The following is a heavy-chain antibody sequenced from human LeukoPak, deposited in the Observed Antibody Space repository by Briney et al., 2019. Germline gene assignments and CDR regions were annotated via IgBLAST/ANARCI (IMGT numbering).Heavy chain of an antibody. V-gene: IGHV1-8*03. CDR3: ARSHRGYYYGSGSIDAFDI. J-gene: IGHJ3*02. Sequence: GASVKVSCKASGYTFTSYDINWVRQATGQGLEWMGWMNPNSGNTGYAQKFQGRVTITRNTSISTAYMELSSLRSEDTAVYYCARSHRGYYYGSGSIDAFDIWGQGTMVTVSS. D-gene: IGHD3-10*01. CDR2: MNPNSGNT. CDR1: GYTFTSYD.